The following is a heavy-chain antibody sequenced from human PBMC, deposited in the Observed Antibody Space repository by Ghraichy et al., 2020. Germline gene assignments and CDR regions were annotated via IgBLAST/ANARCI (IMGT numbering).Heavy chain of an antibody. CDR3: ARETGSWNSGFYYGVDV. CDR1: GGTFSSYG. CDR2: IIPILDRT. Sequence: SVKVSCKASGGTFSSYGISWVRQAPGQGLEWMGRIIPILDRTNYAQRFQGRVTITADKLTTTAYMELSSLRSDDTAVYYCARETGSWNSGFYYGVDVWGQGTTVTVSS. D-gene: IGHD1-7*01. J-gene: IGHJ6*02. V-gene: IGHV1-69*04.